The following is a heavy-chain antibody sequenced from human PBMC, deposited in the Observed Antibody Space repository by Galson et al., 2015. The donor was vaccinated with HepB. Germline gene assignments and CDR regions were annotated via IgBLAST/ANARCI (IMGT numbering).Heavy chain of an antibody. J-gene: IGHJ4*02. V-gene: IGHV3-11*06. Sequence: SLRLSCAASGFTFSDYYMSWIRQAPGKGLEWVSYISSSSSYTNYADSVKGRFTISRDNAKNSLYLQMNSLRAEDTAVYYCARDRLLRCYYDYWGQGTLVTVSS. CDR2: ISSSSSYT. D-gene: IGHD4-17*01. CDR1: GFTFSDYY. CDR3: ARDRLLRCYYDY.